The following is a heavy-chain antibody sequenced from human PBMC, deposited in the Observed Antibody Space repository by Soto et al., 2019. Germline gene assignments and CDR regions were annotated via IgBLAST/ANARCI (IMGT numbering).Heavy chain of an antibody. CDR2: IIPIFGTA. CDR1: GGTFSSYA. J-gene: IGHJ5*02. CDR3: ANSSGSYYMGWFDP. D-gene: IGHD3-10*01. Sequence: QVQLVQSGAEVKKPGSSVKVSCKASGGTFSSYAISWVRQAPGQGLEWMGGIIPIFGTANYAQKFQGRVSITADEYTSPAYMELSSLRSEDTAVYYCANSSGSYYMGWFDPWGQGTLVTVSS. V-gene: IGHV1-69*01.